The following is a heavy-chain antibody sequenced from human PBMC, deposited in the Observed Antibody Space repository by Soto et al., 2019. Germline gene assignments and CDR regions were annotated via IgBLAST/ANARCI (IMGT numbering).Heavy chain of an antibody. Sequence: GGSLRLSCAASGVTFSSDAMSWGRQAPGKGLEWVSAISGSGGSTYYADSVKGRFTISRDNSKNTLYLQMNSLRAEDTAVYYCAKDLKRELLSPLLVFDYWGQGT. D-gene: IGHD1-26*01. CDR2: ISGSGGST. CDR1: GVTFSSDA. J-gene: IGHJ4*02. V-gene: IGHV3-23*01. CDR3: AKDLKRELLSPLLVFDY.